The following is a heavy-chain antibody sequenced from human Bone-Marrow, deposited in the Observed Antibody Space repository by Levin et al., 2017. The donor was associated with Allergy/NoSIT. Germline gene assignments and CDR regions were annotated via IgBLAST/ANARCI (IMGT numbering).Heavy chain of an antibody. CDR1: GFTFTTYD. Sequence: ASVKVSCKASGFTFTTYDLYWVRQAAGQGLEWVGWMNPNSGKFGSAQKFQGRVTLTRDTSIDTAYLDLKSLSSDDTAVYYCARGVPTAFGWLDSWGHGTLVTVSS. V-gene: IGHV1-8*01. CDR3: ARGVPTAFGWLDS. J-gene: IGHJ5*01. D-gene: IGHD5-24*01. CDR2: MNPNSGKF.